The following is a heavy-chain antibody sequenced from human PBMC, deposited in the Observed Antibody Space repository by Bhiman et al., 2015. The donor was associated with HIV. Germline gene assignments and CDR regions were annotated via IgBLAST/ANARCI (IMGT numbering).Heavy chain of an antibody. CDR3: ASFYNIEVVPAAMSIPFDH. CDR2: IYSGGNT. Sequence: EVQLVESGGGLVQPGGSLGLSCAASGFIVSSNYMSWVRQAPGKGLEWVSVIYSGGNTYYADSVKGRFTISRDSSRNTLYLQMNSLRAEDTAVYYCASFYNIEVVPAAMSIPFDHWGQGTLVTVSS. V-gene: IGHV3-53*01. J-gene: IGHJ4*02. CDR1: GFIVSSNY. D-gene: IGHD2-2*01.